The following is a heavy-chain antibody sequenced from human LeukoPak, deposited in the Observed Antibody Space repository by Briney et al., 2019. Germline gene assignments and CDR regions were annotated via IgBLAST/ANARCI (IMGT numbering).Heavy chain of an antibody. CDR2: IYYSGST. V-gene: IGHV4-31*03. CDR1: GGSISSGGYY. Sequence: SETLSLTCTVSGGSISSGGYYWSWIRQHPGKGLEWIGYIYYSGSTYYNPSLKSRVTISVDTSKNQFSLKLSSVTAADTAVYYCARHKFYDFWSATEDLFDYWGQGILVTVSS. D-gene: IGHD3-3*01. CDR3: ARHKFYDFWSATEDLFDY. J-gene: IGHJ4*02.